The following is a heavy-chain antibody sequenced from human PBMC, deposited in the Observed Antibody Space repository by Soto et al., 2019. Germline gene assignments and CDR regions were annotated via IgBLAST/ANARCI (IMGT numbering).Heavy chain of an antibody. V-gene: IGHV5-10-1*01. Sequence: GESLKISCQASGYSFTAYWITWVRQMPGKGLEWMATIDPSDSYVDYSPSFRGHVTFSVDRSITTVYLQWNSLKASDSAMYFCTRRASSSFYQFDFWGQRALVTVPS. CDR1: GYSFTAYW. CDR3: TRRASSSFYQFDF. D-gene: IGHD2-2*01. CDR2: IDPSDSYV. J-gene: IGHJ4*02.